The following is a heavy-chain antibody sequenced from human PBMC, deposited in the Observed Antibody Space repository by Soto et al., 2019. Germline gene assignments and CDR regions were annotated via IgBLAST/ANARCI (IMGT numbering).Heavy chain of an antibody. CDR2: IYHSGST. V-gene: IGHV4-4*02. CDR1: GGSISSANW. J-gene: IGHJ6*02. CDR3: NRGGVMYSSGSAPGGDPYYYNFGMDV. Sequence: QVQLQESGPGLVKPSGTLSLTCAVSGGSISSANWWTWVRQPPGKGLEWIGEIYHSGSTKYTPSLKSRVSISVDKSKNQFSLKLNSVTAADTAIYFCNRGGVMYSSGSAPGGDPYYYNFGMDVWGQGTTVTVSS. D-gene: IGHD6-19*01.